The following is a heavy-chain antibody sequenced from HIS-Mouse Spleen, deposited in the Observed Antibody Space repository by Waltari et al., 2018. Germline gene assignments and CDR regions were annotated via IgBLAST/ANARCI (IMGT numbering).Heavy chain of an antibody. Sequence: QVTLRESGPALVKPTQTLTLTCTFSGFSLSPSGMCVRWIRQPPGKALEWLARIDWDDDKYYSTSLKTRLNISKDTSKNQVVLTMTNMDPVETATYYCARIAEGYSSGWYAFDYWGQGTLVTVSS. D-gene: IGHD6-19*01. J-gene: IGHJ4*02. CDR1: GFSLSPSGMC. CDR3: ARIAEGYSSGWYAFDY. CDR2: IDWDDDK. V-gene: IGHV2-70*15.